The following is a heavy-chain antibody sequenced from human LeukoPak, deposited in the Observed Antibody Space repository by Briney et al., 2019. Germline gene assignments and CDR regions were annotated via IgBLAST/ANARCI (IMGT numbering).Heavy chain of an antibody. CDR1: GYTFTGYY. V-gene: IGHV1-2*02. CDR2: INPNSGGT. J-gene: IGHJ3*02. D-gene: IGHD3-22*01. Sequence: ASVKVSCKASGYTFTGYYMHWVRQAPGQGLEWMGWINPNSGGTNYAQKFQGRVTMTRDTSISTAYMELSRLRSDDTAVYYCARKVVIPGRDAFDIWGQGTMVTVSS. CDR3: ARKVVIPGRDAFDI.